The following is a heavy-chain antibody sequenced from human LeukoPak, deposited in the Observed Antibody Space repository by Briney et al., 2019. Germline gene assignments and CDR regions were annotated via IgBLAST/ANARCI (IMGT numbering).Heavy chain of an antibody. CDR3: AKDLMYYYDSSGYYNY. D-gene: IGHD3-22*01. CDR2: ISGSGGST. Sequence: GGSLRLSCAASGFTFSSYAMSWVRQAPGKGLEWVSAISGSGGSTYYADSVKGRFTISRDNSKNTLYLQMNSLRAEDTAVYYCAKDLMYYYDSSGYYNYWGQGTLVTVSS. V-gene: IGHV3-23*01. CDR1: GFTFSSYA. J-gene: IGHJ4*02.